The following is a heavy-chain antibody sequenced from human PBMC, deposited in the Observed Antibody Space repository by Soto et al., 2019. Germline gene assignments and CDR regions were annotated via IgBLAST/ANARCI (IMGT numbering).Heavy chain of an antibody. CDR1: GGSISSSTYY. V-gene: IGHV4-39*01. CDR2: IYYSVSA. J-gene: IGHJ6*02. CDR3: ARHGVDYGDYASYYYYGMDV. Sequence: QLQLQESGPGLVKPSETLSLTCTVSGGSISSSTYYWVWIRQPPGKGLEWIGMIYYSVSAYYNPYLKSRVTISIDTSKNQFSLRLSSVTAADTAVYYCARHGVDYGDYASYYYYGMDVWGRGTTVTVSS. D-gene: IGHD4-17*01.